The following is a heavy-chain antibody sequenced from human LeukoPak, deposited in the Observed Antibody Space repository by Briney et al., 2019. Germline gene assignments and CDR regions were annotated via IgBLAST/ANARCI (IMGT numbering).Heavy chain of an antibody. CDR3: AGALNYVQEYYFDY. J-gene: IGHJ4*02. Sequence: SGGSLRLSCAASGFTVSRNYMSWVRQAPGKGLEWVSVIYSGGDTYYADSVKGRFTISRDNSKNTLFLQMNSLRAEDTAVYYCAGALNYVQEYYFDYWGQGTLVTVSS. D-gene: IGHD1-7*01. CDR2: IYSGGDT. V-gene: IGHV3-53*01. CDR1: GFTVSRNY.